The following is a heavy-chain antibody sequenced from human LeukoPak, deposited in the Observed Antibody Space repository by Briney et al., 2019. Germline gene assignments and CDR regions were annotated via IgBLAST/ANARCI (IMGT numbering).Heavy chain of an antibody. CDR2: ISSNGGST. J-gene: IGHJ6*03. D-gene: IGHD3-22*01. Sequence: PGGSLRLSCAASGFTFSSYAMHWVRQAPGKGLEYVSAISSNGGSTYYANSVKGRFTISRDNSKNTLYLQMGSLRAEDMAVYYCARDSMNYYDSSGYSVHYYYYMDVWGKGTTVTVSS. CDR3: ARDSMNYYDSSGYSVHYYYYMDV. CDR1: GFTFSSYA. V-gene: IGHV3-64*01.